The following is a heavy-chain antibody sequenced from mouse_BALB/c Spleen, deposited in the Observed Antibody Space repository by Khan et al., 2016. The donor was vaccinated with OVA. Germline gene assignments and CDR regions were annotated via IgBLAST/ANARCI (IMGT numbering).Heavy chain of an antibody. V-gene: IGHV5-6-5*01. CDR1: GFTFSNYA. CDR3: ARDYWFAY. CDR2: ISSGDST. Sequence: EVELVESGGGLVKPGGSLKLSCAASGFTFSNYAMSWVRQSPEKRLEWVASISSGDSTYYPDSVKGRFTISRDNARNILYLQMSSLGSEDTAMYYCARDYWFAYWGQGTLVTVSA. J-gene: IGHJ3*01.